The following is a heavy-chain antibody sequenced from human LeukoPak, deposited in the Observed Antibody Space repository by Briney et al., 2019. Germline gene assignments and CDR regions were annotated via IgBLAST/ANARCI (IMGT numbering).Heavy chain of an antibody. CDR3: AKDSYYDSSGYYYEDYFDY. Sequence: GGSLRLSCAASGFTFSSYGMHWVRQAPGKGLEWVAVISYDGSNKYYADSVKGRFTISRDNSKNTLYLQMNSLRAEDTAVYYCAKDSYYDSSGYYYEDYFDYWGQGTLVTVSS. J-gene: IGHJ4*02. V-gene: IGHV3-30*18. CDR1: GFTFSSYG. D-gene: IGHD3-22*01. CDR2: ISYDGSNK.